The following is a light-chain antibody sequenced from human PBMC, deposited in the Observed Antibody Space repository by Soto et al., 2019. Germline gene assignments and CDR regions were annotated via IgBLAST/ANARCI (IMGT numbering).Light chain of an antibody. V-gene: IGKV3-15*01. CDR3: QHRDNWSYI. CDR2: GAS. CDR1: QSVNTN. Sequence: EIEMTQSPATLSVSPGERATLSCRASQSVNTNLAWYQQKPGQAPRLLIYGASTRAPGIPARFSGSGSGTEFTLTISNLEAEDFAVYYCQHRDNWSYIFGQGTKLEIK. J-gene: IGKJ2*01.